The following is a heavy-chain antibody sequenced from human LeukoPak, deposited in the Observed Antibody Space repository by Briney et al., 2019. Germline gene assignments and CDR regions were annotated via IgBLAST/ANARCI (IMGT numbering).Heavy chain of an antibody. CDR1: GGSFSGYY. Sequence: PSETLSLTCAVYGGSFSGYYWSWIRQPPGKGLEWIGEINHSGSTNYNPSLKSRVTISVDTSKNQFSLKLSSVTAADTAVYYCAKDSPVTDIFDYWGQGTLVTVSS. J-gene: IGHJ4*02. V-gene: IGHV4-34*01. CDR3: AKDSPVTDIFDY. D-gene: IGHD4-17*01. CDR2: INHSGST.